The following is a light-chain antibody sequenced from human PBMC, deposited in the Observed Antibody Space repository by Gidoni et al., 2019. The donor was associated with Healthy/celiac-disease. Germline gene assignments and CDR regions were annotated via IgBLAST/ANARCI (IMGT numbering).Light chain of an antibody. Sequence: DIMLTQSPATLSLSPGERATLACRASQSVSSYLAWYQQKPGQATRLFIYDASNRATGIPARFSGSGSGLDFILIISSLEPEVSAVYYCQQRSNWPPYTFGQGTKLEIK. CDR1: QSVSSY. CDR2: DAS. J-gene: IGKJ2*01. CDR3: QQRSNWPPYT. V-gene: IGKV3-11*01.